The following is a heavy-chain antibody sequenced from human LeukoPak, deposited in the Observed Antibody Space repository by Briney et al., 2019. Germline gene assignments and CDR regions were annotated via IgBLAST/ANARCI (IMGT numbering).Heavy chain of an antibody. CDR1: GFTFSSYA. J-gene: IGHJ4*02. Sequence: GGSLRLSCSASGFTFSSYAMHWVRQAPGKGLEYVSAISSNGGSTYYADSVKGRFTISRDDSKNTLYLQMSSLRAEDTAVYYCVKDRGVFLWFGEPDYWGQGTLVTVSS. CDR2: ISSNGGST. CDR3: VKDRGVFLWFGEPDY. D-gene: IGHD3-10*01. V-gene: IGHV3-64D*06.